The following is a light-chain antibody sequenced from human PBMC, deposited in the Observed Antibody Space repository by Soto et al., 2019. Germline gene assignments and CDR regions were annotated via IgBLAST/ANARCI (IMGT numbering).Light chain of an antibody. CDR2: GAS. CDR1: QFIISNY. Sequence: EIVLTQSPGTLSLSPGERATLSCRASQFIISNYFAWFQQKPGQAPRLLIYGASNRATGIPDRFSGSGSGTDFTLTISRLEPEEFAVYYCQQYGSSPLTFGHGTKVDIK. J-gene: IGKJ3*01. V-gene: IGKV3-20*01. CDR3: QQYGSSPLT.